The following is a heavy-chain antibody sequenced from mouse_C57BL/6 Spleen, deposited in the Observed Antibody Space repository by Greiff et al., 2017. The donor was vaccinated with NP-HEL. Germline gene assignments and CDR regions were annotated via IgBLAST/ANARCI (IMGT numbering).Heavy chain of an antibody. CDR1: GYTFTSYW. CDR3: ARAVIGGNPYWYFDV. J-gene: IGHJ1*03. V-gene: IGHV1-72*01. Sequence: QVQLQQPGAELVKPGASVKLSCKASGYTFTSYWMHWVKQRPGRGLEWIGRIDPNSGGTKYNEKFKSKATLTVDKPSSTAYMQLSSLTSEDSAVGYCARAVIGGNPYWYFDVWGTGTTVTVSS. D-gene: IGHD2-1*01. CDR2: IDPNSGGT.